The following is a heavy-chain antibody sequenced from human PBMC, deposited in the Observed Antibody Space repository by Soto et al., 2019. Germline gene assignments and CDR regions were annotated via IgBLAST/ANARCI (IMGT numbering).Heavy chain of an antibody. Sequence: QITLKESGPTLVKPTRTLTLTCTFSGFSLSSTRMAVGWICQPPGKALEWLALIYWDDDKRYSPFLKSRLTITKDTSKNQVLLTMSNMDPVDTARYYCAHIVVAGLGYYFDYWGQGTLVTVSS. D-gene: IGHD6-19*01. J-gene: IGHJ4*02. V-gene: IGHV2-5*02. CDR3: AHIVVAGLGYYFDY. CDR1: GFSLSSTRMA. CDR2: IYWDDDK.